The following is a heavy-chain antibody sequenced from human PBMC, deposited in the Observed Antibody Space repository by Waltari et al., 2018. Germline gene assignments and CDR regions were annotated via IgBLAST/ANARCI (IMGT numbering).Heavy chain of an antibody. CDR1: GFTFSGSG. D-gene: IGHD6-13*01. CDR2: IKTDGSET. J-gene: IGHJ4*02. Sequence: EVQVVAYGGGLVQPGGSLRLGCAAAGFTFSGSGMTWVRQAPGKGLEWVANIKTDGSETYYVDSVKGRFTISRDNTKNSLYLQMSSLRAEDTAVYYCAIGGVETSWYWRYWGQGTLVTVSS. CDR3: AIGGVETSWYWRY. V-gene: IGHV3-7*01.